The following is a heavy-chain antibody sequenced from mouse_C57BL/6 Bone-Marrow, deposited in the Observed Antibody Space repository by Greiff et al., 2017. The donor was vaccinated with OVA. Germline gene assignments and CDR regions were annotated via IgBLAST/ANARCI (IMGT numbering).Heavy chain of an antibody. CDR3: TGWLFYYAMDY. V-gene: IGHV14-4*01. Sequence: EVKVVESGAELVRPGASVKLSCTASGFNIKDDYMHWVKQRPEQGLEWIGWIDPENGDTEYASKFQGKATITADTSSNTAYLQLSSLTSEDTAVYYCTGWLFYYAMDYWGQGTSVTVSS. CDR1: GFNIKDDY. D-gene: IGHD2-3*01. J-gene: IGHJ4*01. CDR2: IDPENGDT.